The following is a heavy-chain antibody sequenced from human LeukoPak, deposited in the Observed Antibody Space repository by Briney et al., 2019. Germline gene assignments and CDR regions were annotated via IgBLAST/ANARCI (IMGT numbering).Heavy chain of an antibody. Sequence: PGGSLRLSCAASGFTVSTNYMNWVRQAPGKGLEWVSILYSGSSTYYADSVEGRFIVSRDSSKNTLSLQMNDLRAEDTAVYYCARVGDHFHWYLDLWGRGTLVTVSP. J-gene: IGHJ2*01. CDR3: ARVGDHFHWYLDL. CDR1: GFTVSTNY. CDR2: LYSGSST. V-gene: IGHV3-53*01. D-gene: IGHD3-3*02.